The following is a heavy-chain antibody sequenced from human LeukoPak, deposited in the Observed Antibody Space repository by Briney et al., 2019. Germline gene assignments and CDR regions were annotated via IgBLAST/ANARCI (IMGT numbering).Heavy chain of an antibody. CDR1: GFTFSSYS. J-gene: IGHJ4*02. CDR2: ISSSSSYI. V-gene: IGHV3-21*01. CDR3: AREDGIKWELLGYFDY. Sequence: GGSLRLSCAASGFTFSSYSMNWFRQAPGKGLEWVSSISSSSSYIYYADSVKGRFTISRDNAKNSLYLQMNSLRAEDTAVYYCAREDGIKWELLGYFDYWGQGTLVTVSS. D-gene: IGHD1-26*01.